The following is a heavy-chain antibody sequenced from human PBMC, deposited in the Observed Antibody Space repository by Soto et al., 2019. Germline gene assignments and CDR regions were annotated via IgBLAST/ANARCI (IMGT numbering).Heavy chain of an antibody. Sequence: PSETLSLTCAVYGGSFSGYYWSWIRQPPGKGLEWIGEINHSGSTNYNPSLTRRVTISVDTSKNQFSLKLSSVTAADTAVYYCARVDIAAAGGYYGMDVWGQGTTVTVSS. CDR1: GGSFSGYY. CDR3: ARVDIAAAGGYYGMDV. D-gene: IGHD6-13*01. V-gene: IGHV4-34*01. CDR2: INHSGST. J-gene: IGHJ6*02.